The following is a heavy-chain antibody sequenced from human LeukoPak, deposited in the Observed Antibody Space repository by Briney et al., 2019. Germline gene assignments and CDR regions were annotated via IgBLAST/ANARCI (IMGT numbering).Heavy chain of an antibody. D-gene: IGHD3-22*01. CDR1: GYTFTSYG. Sequence: GASVKVSCKASGYTFTSYGISWVRQAPGQGLEWMGWISAHNGNTNYAQKLQGRVTMTTDTSTSTAYMELRSLRSDDTAVYYCARESRSGYYYDLLGYFDYWGQGTLVTVSS. V-gene: IGHV1-18*01. CDR2: ISAHNGNT. J-gene: IGHJ4*02. CDR3: ARESRSGYYYDLLGYFDY.